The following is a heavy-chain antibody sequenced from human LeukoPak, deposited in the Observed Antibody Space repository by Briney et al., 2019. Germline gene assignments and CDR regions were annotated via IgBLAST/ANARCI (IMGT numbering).Heavy chain of an antibody. CDR2: IYYSGST. CDR3: AKRSKQLVNYYYYYYYMDV. CDR1: GGSISSSSYY. V-gene: IGHV4-39*07. D-gene: IGHD6-6*01. Sequence: SETLSHTCTVSGGSISSSSYYWGWIRQPPGKGLEWIGSIYYSGSTYYNPSLKSRVTISVDTSKNQFSLKLSSVTAADTAVYYCAKRSKQLVNYYYYYYYMDVWGKGTTVTVSS. J-gene: IGHJ6*03.